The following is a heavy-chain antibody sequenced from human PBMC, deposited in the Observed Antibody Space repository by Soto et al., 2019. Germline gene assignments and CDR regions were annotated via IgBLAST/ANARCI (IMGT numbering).Heavy chain of an antibody. CDR1: GGSISSSSYY. V-gene: IGHV4-39*01. J-gene: IGHJ4*02. CDR2: IYYSGST. CDR3: AGPGGYSYGRTFDY. Sequence: PSETLSLTCTVSGGSISSSSYYWVWIRQPPGKGLEWIGSIYYSGSTYYNPSLKSRVTISVDTSKNQFSLKLSSVTAADTAVYYCAGPGGYSYGRTFDYWGQGTLVTVS. D-gene: IGHD5-18*01.